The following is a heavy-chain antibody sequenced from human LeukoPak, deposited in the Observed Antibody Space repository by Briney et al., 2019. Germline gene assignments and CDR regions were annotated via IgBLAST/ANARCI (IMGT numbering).Heavy chain of an antibody. CDR3: ASARRYYYYYYGMDV. CDR2: INHSGST. Sequence: KPSETLSLTCAVYGGSFSGYYWSWIRQPPGKGLEWIGEINHSGSTNYNPSLKSRVTISVDTSKNQFSLKLSSVTAADTAVYYCASARRYYYYYYGMDVWGQGTTVTVSS. V-gene: IGHV4-34*01. CDR1: GGSFSGYY. J-gene: IGHJ6*02.